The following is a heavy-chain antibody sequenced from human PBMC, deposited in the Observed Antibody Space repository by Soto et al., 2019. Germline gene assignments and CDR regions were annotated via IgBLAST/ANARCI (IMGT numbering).Heavy chain of an antibody. D-gene: IGHD6-19*01. CDR2: ISYDGSNK. Sequence: QVQLVESGGGVVQPGRSLRLSCAASGFTFSSYAMHWVRQAPGKGLEWVAVISYDGSNKYYADSVKGRFTISRDNSKNSLYLQMNSLRAEDTALYYCARGHSGWYRAPVDYWGQGTLVTVSS. J-gene: IGHJ4*02. V-gene: IGHV3-30-3*01. CDR1: GFTFSSYA. CDR3: ARGHSGWYRAPVDY.